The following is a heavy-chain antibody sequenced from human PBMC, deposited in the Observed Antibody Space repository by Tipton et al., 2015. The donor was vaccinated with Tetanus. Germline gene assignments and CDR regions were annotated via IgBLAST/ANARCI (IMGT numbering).Heavy chain of an antibody. CDR2: ISSTSSYI. CDR3: ASGPALDY. Sequence: SLRLSCTASGFAFSDYSMNWVRQAPGKGLEWVSSISSTSSYIYYADSLKGRFTISRDNAKSSFYLQMNSLRAEDTAVYFCASGPALDYWGPGTLVTVSS. J-gene: IGHJ4*02. V-gene: IGHV3-21*06. CDR1: GFAFSDYS.